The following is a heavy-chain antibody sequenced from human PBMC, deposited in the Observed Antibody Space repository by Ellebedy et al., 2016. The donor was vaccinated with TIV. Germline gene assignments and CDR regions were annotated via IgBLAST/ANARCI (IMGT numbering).Heavy chain of an antibody. Sequence: PGGSLRLSCAASGFSLTGSDLHWVRRPAGKGLEWVSASGAAGDTYYPDSVRGRFTISRESAKNSFYLQMNSLTAGDTAVYSCARGGPGGDNWFFGLWGRGNRVTVSS. J-gene: IGHJ2*01. CDR3: ARGGPGGDNWFFGL. CDR1: GFSLTGSD. D-gene: IGHD3-10*01. CDR2: SGAAGDT. V-gene: IGHV3-13*01.